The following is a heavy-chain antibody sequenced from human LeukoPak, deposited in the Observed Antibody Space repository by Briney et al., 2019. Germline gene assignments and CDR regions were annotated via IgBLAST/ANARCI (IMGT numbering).Heavy chain of an antibody. V-gene: IGHV3-21*01. D-gene: IGHD4-23*01. J-gene: IGHJ5*02. Sequence: GGSLRLFCAASGFILSGYSMNWVRQARGKGLEWVSSISSRSSYIYCSDSVKGRFTISRDNAKNSMYLQMNSLRAEDTAVYYCARCGGGNPRWFDPWGQGTLVTVSS. CDR3: ARCGGGNPRWFDP. CDR2: ISSRSSYI. CDR1: GFILSGYS.